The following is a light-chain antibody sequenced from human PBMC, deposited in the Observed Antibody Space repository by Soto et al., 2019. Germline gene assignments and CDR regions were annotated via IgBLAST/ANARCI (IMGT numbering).Light chain of an antibody. V-gene: IGLV2-8*01. CDR2: EVS. CDR1: SSDVGGYNY. Sequence: QSALTQPPSASGSPGQSVTISCTGTSSDVGGYNYVSWYQQHPGKPPKLMIYEVSKRPSGVPDRFSGSKSGNTASLTVSGLQAEDEADYYCSSYAGSNNWRVFGGGTKLTVL. CDR3: SSYAGSNNWRV. J-gene: IGLJ2*01.